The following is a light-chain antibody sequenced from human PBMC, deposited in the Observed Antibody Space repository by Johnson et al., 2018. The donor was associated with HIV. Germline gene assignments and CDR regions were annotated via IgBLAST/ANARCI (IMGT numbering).Light chain of an antibody. J-gene: IGLJ1*01. CDR1: SSNIGNNY. V-gene: IGLV1-51*01. CDR2: DNN. CDR3: GTGNNSLIANYV. Sequence: HSVLTQPPSVSAAPGQKVTISCSGSSSNIGNNYVSWYQQLPGTAPKLLIYDNNKRPSGIPDRFSGSKSGPSATLGIAGLQTGAEADYYCGTGNNSLIANYVFGTGPRVTVL.